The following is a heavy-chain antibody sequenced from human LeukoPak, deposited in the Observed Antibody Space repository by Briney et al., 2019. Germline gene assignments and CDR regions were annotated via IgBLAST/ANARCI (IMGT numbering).Heavy chain of an antibody. D-gene: IGHD4-23*01. V-gene: IGHV3-33*01. CDR2: IWYDGSNK. Sequence: PGRSLRLSCAASGFTFSSYGMHWVRQAPGKGLEWVAVIWYDGSNKYYADSVKGRFTISRDNSKNTLYLQMNSLRAEDTAVYYCARDKYGGLYYFDYWGQGTLVTVSS. CDR3: ARDKYGGLYYFDY. J-gene: IGHJ4*02. CDR1: GFTFSSYG.